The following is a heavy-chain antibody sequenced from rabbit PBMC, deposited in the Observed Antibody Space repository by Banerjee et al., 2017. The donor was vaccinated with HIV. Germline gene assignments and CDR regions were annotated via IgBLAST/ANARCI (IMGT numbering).Heavy chain of an antibody. J-gene: IGHJ3*01. CDR1: GIDFSSYYR. D-gene: IGHD4-1*01. V-gene: IGHV1S43*01. CDR3: ARSYYSAWDL. CDR2: IYSSSGST. Sequence: QQQLVESGGGLVKPGGTLTLTCKASGIDFSSYYRMCWVRQAPGKGLELIACIYSSSGSTWYASWVNGRFTISKTSSTTVTLQMTSLTAADTATYFCARSYYSAWDLWGQGTLVTVS.